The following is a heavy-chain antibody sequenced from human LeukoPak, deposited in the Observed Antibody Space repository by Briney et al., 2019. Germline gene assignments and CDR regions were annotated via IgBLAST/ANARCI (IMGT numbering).Heavy chain of an antibody. Sequence: GGSLRLSCAASGFTFSDYYMSWIRQAPGKGLEWVSYISSSGSTIYYADSVKGRFTISRDNAKNSLYLQMNSLRAEDTAVYYCAREPFQYQLLYGMDVWGQGTTVTVSS. D-gene: IGHD2-2*01. CDR3: AREPFQYQLLYGMDV. CDR2: ISSSGSTI. J-gene: IGHJ6*02. CDR1: GFTFSDYY. V-gene: IGHV3-11*01.